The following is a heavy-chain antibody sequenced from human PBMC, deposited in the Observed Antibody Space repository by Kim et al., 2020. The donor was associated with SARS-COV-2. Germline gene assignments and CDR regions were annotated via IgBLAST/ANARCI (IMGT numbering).Heavy chain of an antibody. Sequence: SQTLSLTCAISGDSVSSNSAAWNWIRQSPSRGLLWLGRTYYRSRWSNDYAASVKSRITVNPDTSKNQFSLQLNSVTPEDTAVYYCARGGSFAFDYWGQGILVTVSS. V-gene: IGHV6-1*01. D-gene: IGHD3-10*01. CDR2: TYYRSRWSN. CDR3: ARGGSFAFDY. J-gene: IGHJ4*02. CDR1: GDSVSSNSAA.